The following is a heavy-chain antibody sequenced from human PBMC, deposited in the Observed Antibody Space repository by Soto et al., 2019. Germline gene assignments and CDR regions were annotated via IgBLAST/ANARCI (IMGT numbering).Heavy chain of an antibody. CDR1: GFTFSDYY. J-gene: IGHJ6*02. CDR2: ISSSGSTI. V-gene: IGHV3-11*01. CDR3: ARLDGNSYDSSGYYYYYYGMDV. D-gene: IGHD3-22*01. Sequence: QVQLVESGGGLVKPGGSLRLSCAASGFTFSDYYMSWIRQAPGKGLERVSYISSSGSTIYYADSVKGRFTISRDNAKNSLYLQMNSLRAEDTAVYYCARLDGNSYDSSGYYYYYYGMDVWGQGTTVTVSS.